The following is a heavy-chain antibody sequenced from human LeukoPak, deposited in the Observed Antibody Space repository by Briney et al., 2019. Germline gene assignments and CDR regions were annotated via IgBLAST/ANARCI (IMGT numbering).Heavy chain of an antibody. V-gene: IGHV3-48*03. J-gene: IGHJ4*02. CDR1: GFTFRSYE. CDR3: PRVFSYYTYSFDY. Sequence: PGGSLRLSCAGFGFTFRSYEMNWVRQAPGKGLEWISYIGSTGSAIYYADSVKGRFTISRDNAKNSLYLQMNSLRAEDTAVYYCPRVFSYYTYSFDYWGQGTLVTVSS. CDR2: IGSTGSAI. D-gene: IGHD3-22*01.